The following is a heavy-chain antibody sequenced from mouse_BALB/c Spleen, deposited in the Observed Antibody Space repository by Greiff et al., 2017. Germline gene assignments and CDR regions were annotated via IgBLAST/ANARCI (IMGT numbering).Heavy chain of an antibody. Sequence: VQLKQSGGGLVQPGGSRKLSCAASGFTFSSFGMHWVRQAPEKGLEWVAYISSGSSTIYYADTVKGRFTISRDNPKNTLFLQMTSLRSEDTAMYYCARNGHGYYYAMDYWGQGTSVTVSS. CDR3: ARNGHGYYYAMDY. D-gene: IGHD2-2*01. CDR1: GFTFSSFG. CDR2: ISSGSSTI. V-gene: IGHV5-17*02. J-gene: IGHJ4*01.